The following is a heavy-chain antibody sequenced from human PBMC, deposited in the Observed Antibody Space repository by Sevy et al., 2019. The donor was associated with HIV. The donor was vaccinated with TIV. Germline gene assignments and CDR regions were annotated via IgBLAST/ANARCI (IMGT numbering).Heavy chain of an antibody. D-gene: IGHD1-7*01. J-gene: IGHJ6*02. CDR3: VRDGGGRTTNSGMDV. Sequence: ASVKVSCKASGCTFTGDYLHWVRQAPGQGLEWMGRVYPYSGGTNYAQKFQGRVTMTRDTSISTAYMELNRLRFDDTAVYYCVRDGGGRTTNSGMDVWGHGTTVTVSS. CDR2: VYPYSGGT. V-gene: IGHV1-2*06. CDR1: GCTFTGDY.